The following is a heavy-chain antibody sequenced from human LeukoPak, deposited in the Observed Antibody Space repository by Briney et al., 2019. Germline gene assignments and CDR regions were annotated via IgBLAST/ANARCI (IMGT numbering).Heavy chain of an antibody. CDR2: ISRSGASR. CDR3: VKHVEGSGSWLDY. Sequence: GGSLRLSCAASGLTFTTYAMSWVRRAPGKGLEWVSTISRSGASRYYADSVKGRFTISRDTSKNTLFLQMNSLRAEDTAVYYCVKHVEGSGSWLDYWGQGTLVTVSS. V-gene: IGHV3-23*01. J-gene: IGHJ4*02. D-gene: IGHD2-15*01. CDR1: GLTFTTYA.